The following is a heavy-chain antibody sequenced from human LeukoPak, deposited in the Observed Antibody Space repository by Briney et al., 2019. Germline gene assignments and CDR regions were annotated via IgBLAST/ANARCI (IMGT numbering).Heavy chain of an antibody. CDR2: ISSSGSTI. CDR3: ARDYYDSSGYDMRFDP. J-gene: IGHJ5*02. CDR1: GFTFSSYE. Sequence: GGSLRLSCAASGFTFSSYEMNWVRQAPGKGLEWVSYISSSGSTIYYADSVEGRFTISRDNAKNSLYLQMNSLRAEDTAVYYCARDYYDSSGYDMRFDPWGQGTPVTVSS. V-gene: IGHV3-48*03. D-gene: IGHD3-22*01.